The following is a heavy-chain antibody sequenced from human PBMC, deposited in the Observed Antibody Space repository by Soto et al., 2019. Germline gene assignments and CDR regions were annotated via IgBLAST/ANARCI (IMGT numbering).Heavy chain of an antibody. CDR1: GGSISSYY. Sequence: SETLSLTCTVSGGSISSYYWSWIRQPPGKGLEWIGYIYYSGSTNYNPYLKSRITITVDTSKNQFSLKLSSVTAADTAVFYFARQRGGICSGGSCYFFDYWGQGTLVTVSS. CDR3: ARQRGGICSGGSCYFFDY. CDR2: IYYSGST. V-gene: IGHV4-59*08. D-gene: IGHD2-15*01. J-gene: IGHJ4*02.